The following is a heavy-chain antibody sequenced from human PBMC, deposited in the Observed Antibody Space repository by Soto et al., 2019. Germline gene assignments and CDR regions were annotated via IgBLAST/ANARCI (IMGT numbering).Heavy chain of an antibody. Sequence: SETLSLSCAVYGGFLSESYWTWIRQPPGKGLEWIGEINHVGGTNYNPSLKSRVTMSVDTSQNQFSLRLISVTAADTAMYFCVRIRYQLPSSVLWLDPWGQGTPVTVSS. CDR2: INHVGGT. CDR3: VRIRYQLPSSVLWLDP. V-gene: IGHV4-34*01. CDR1: GGFLSESY. D-gene: IGHD3-16*01. J-gene: IGHJ5*02.